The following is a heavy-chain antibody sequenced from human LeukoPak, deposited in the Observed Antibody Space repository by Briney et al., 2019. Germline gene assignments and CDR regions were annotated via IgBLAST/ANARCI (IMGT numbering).Heavy chain of an antibody. CDR3: AREAVAGTCFDY. CDR1: GGSISSSIHY. CDR2: IYYSGST. J-gene: IGHJ4*02. Sequence: MPSETLSLTCTVSGGSISSSIHYWSWIRQPPGKGLEWIGYIYYSGSTNYNPSLKSRVTISVDTSKNQFSLKLSSVTAADTAVYYCAREAVAGTCFDYWGQGTLVTVSS. V-gene: IGHV4-61*01. D-gene: IGHD6-19*01.